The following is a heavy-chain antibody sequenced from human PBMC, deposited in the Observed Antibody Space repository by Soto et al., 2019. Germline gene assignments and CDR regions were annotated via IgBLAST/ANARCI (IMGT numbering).Heavy chain of an antibody. V-gene: IGHV1-69*13. CDR3: ARSVWSGSLRYYYYGMDV. CDR1: GGTFSSYA. CDR2: IIPIFGTA. Sequence: SVKVSCKASGGTFSSYAISWVRQAPGQGLEWMGGIIPIFGTANYAQKFQGRVTITADESTGTAYMELSSLRSEDTAVYYCARSVWSGSLRYYYYGMDVWGQGTTVTVSS. J-gene: IGHJ6*02. D-gene: IGHD3-3*01.